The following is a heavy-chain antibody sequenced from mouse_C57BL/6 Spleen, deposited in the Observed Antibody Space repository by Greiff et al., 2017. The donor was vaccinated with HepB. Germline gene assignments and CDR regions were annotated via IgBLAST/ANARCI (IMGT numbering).Heavy chain of an antibody. J-gene: IGHJ3*01. V-gene: IGHV5-17*01. CDR2: ISSGSSTI. CDR1: GFTFSDYG. CDR3: ARPGYYGSRGAWFAY. Sequence: DVMLVESGGGLVKPGGSLKLSCAASGFTFSDYGMHWVRQAPEKGLEWVAYISSGSSTIYYADTVKGRFTISRDNAKNTLFLQMTSLRSEDTAMYYCARPGYYGSRGAWFAYWGQGTLVTVSA. D-gene: IGHD1-1*01.